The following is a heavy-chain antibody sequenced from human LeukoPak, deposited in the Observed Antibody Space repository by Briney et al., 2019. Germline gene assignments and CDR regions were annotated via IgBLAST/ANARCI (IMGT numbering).Heavy chain of an antibody. CDR3: ARGYDGSFLDY. Sequence: PGGSLRLSCVASGFTFSSYWMNWVRQAPGKGLEWVANIKQDGSEKYYVDSVEGRFTISRDNARNSLYLQMNSLRAEDTAVYYCARGYDGSFLDYWGQGTLVTVSS. D-gene: IGHD1-26*01. CDR2: IKQDGSEK. V-gene: IGHV3-7*01. J-gene: IGHJ4*02. CDR1: GFTFSSYW.